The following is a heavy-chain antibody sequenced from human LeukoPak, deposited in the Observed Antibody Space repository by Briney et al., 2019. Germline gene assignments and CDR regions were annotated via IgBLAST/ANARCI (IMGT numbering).Heavy chain of an antibody. CDR1: GYIVSSNY. Sequence: GGSLRLSCTASGYIVSSNYMTWVRQAPGEGLEWVSVVFAAGDTSYADSVRGRFTISRDNTRNTVYLQMNSLRVEDTALYYCATRGWPGNRSFGRWGRGTLVTVSS. CDR2: VFAAGDT. D-gene: IGHD6-19*01. V-gene: IGHV3-66*01. J-gene: IGHJ2*01. CDR3: ATRGWPGNRSFGR.